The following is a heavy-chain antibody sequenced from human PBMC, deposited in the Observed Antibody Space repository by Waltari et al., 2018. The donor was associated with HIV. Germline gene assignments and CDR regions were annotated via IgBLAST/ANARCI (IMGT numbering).Heavy chain of an antibody. V-gene: IGHV1-24*01. Sequence: QVQLVQSGAEVKKPGASVKVSCKVSGYTLTELSMHWVRQAPGKGLEWMGGFDPEDGETIYAQKFQSRVTRTEDTSTGTAYMELSSLRSEDTAVYYCATTAVAGNGVDYWGQGTLVTVSS. CDR2: FDPEDGET. D-gene: IGHD6-19*01. J-gene: IGHJ4*02. CDR3: ATTAVAGNGVDY. CDR1: GYTLTELS.